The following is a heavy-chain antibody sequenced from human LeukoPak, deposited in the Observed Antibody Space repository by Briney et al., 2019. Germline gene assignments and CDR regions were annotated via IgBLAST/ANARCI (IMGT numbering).Heavy chain of an antibody. D-gene: IGHD4-17*01. J-gene: IGHJ4*02. CDR2: IYPGDSDT. CDR1: GFTFSSYW. Sequence: GGSLRLSCAASGFTFSSYWIGWVRQMPGKGLEWMGTIYPGDSDTRYSPSFQGQVTISADKSISTTYLQWDSLKASDTAIYYCARQGDYGDYPPFWGQGTLVTVSS. V-gene: IGHV5-51*01. CDR3: ARQGDYGDYPPF.